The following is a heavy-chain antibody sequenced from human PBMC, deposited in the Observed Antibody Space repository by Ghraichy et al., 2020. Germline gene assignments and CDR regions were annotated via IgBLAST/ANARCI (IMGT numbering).Heavy chain of an antibody. J-gene: IGHJ4*02. Sequence: LSLTCAASGFTFSSYAMTWVRQAPGKGLEWVSTISDTGGSTYYADSVKGRFTISRDNSKNTLYLQMNSLRAEDTAVYYCAKDFGSSWYHFDYWGQGTLVTVSS. CDR3: AKDFGSSWYHFDY. V-gene: IGHV3-23*01. D-gene: IGHD6-13*01. CDR1: GFTFSSYA. CDR2: ISDTGGST.